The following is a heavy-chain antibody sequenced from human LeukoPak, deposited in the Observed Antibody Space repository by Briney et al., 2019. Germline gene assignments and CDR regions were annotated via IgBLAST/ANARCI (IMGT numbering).Heavy chain of an antibody. Sequence: ASVKVSCKASGYTLTDYYMHWVRQAPGQEVEWMGWINPNSGDTNYAQKFQGRVTMTRDTSISTAYMDLSRLTSDATAIYYCARDWRGSYFPDFWGQGTLVTVSS. CDR2: INPNSGDT. D-gene: IGHD1-26*01. CDR1: GYTLTDYY. V-gene: IGHV1-2*02. J-gene: IGHJ4*02. CDR3: ARDWRGSYFPDF.